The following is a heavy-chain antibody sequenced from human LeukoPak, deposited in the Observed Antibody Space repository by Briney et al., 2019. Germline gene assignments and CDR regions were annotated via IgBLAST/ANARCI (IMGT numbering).Heavy chain of an antibody. CDR3: VRGHYGSGSSPIWDYDY. CDR2: INSSSSTI. V-gene: IGHV3-48*02. CDR1: GFTFSRYG. Sequence: QSRGSLRLSCAASGFTFSRYGMNWVRQAPGKGLEWVSYINSSSSTIYYADSVKGRFTISRDNAKNSLYLQMNSLRDEDTAVYYCVRGHYGSGSSPIWDYDYWGQGTLVTVSS. D-gene: IGHD3-10*01. J-gene: IGHJ4*02.